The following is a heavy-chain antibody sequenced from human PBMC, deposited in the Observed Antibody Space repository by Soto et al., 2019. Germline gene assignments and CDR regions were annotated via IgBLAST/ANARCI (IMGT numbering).Heavy chain of an antibody. CDR2: IIPIFGTA. CDR1: GGPFSSYA. D-gene: IGHD3-22*01. CDR3: ARNGDYYDSSGSNTVALYYYYGMDV. J-gene: IGHJ6*02. V-gene: IGHV1-69*01. Sequence: VKRSCNASGGPFSSYAISWVRQATGQGLEWMGGIIPIFGTANYAQKFQGRVTITADESTSTAYMELSSLRSEDTAVYYCARNGDYYDSSGSNTVALYYYYGMDVWGQGTTVTVSS.